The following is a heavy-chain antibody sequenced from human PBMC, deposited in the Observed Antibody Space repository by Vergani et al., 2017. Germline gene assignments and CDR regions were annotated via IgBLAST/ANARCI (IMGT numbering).Heavy chain of an antibody. Sequence: QVTLTESGPALVKPTQTLTLTCTFSGFSLSTSGMRVSWIRQPPGKALEWLARIDWDDDKFYSTSLKTRLTISKDTSKNQVVLTMTNMDPVDTATYYCARIRVGPDWYFDLWGRGTLVTVSS. J-gene: IGHJ2*01. CDR3: ARIRVGPDWYFDL. CDR2: IDWDDDK. V-gene: IGHV2-70*04. CDR1: GFSLSTSGMR.